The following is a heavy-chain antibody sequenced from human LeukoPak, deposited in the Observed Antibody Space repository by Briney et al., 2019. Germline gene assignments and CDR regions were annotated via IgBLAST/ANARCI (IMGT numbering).Heavy chain of an antibody. CDR1: GGTFSSYA. Sequence: SVKVSCKASGGTFSSYAISWVRQAPGQGLEWMGGIIPIFGTANYAQKFQGRVTITADESTSTAYMELSSLRSEDTAVYYCASGLNGSYGYYYYYYYMDVWGKGTTVTVSS. CDR2: IIPIFGTA. J-gene: IGHJ6*03. V-gene: IGHV1-69*13. D-gene: IGHD5-18*01. CDR3: ASGLNGSYGYYYYYYYMDV.